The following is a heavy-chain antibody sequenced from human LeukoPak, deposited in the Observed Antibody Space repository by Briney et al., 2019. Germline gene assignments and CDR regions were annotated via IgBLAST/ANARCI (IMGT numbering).Heavy chain of an antibody. CDR3: AREIVSAVAGNFDY. D-gene: IGHD6-19*01. CDR1: GFTFSSYE. J-gene: IGHJ4*02. Sequence: GGTLTLSCAASGFTFSSYEMNWVRQAPGKGLEWVAYISRSGSTRTYADSVKGRFTISRDHAQNSLYLEMNSLRAEDTAVYYCAREIVSAVAGNFDYWGQGTLVTVSS. V-gene: IGHV3-48*03. CDR2: ISRSGSTR.